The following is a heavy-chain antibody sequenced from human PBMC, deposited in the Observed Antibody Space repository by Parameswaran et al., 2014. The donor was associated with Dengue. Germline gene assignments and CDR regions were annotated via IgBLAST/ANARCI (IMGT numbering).Heavy chain of an antibody. CDR3: ASSIAARTYFDY. D-gene: IGHD6-6*01. CDR2: IYYSGTT. Sequence: RWIRQPPGKGLEWIGYIYYSGTTYYNPSLKSRVIISVDTSKNQFSLKLSSVTAADTAVYYCASSIAARTYFDYWGQGTLVTVSS. J-gene: IGHJ4*02. V-gene: IGHV4-31*02.